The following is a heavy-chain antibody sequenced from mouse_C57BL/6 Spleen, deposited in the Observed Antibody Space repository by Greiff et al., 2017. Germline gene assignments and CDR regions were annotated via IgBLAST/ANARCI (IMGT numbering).Heavy chain of an antibody. V-gene: IGHV1-53*01. CDR1: GYTFTSYW. J-gene: IGHJ4*01. D-gene: IGHD1-1*01. Sequence: QVQLQQPGTELVKPGASVKLSCKASGYTFTSYWMHWVKQRPGQGLEWIGNINPSNGGTNYNEKFKSKATLTVDKSSSTAYMQLSSLTSEDSAVYYCAGEPYYYGSSYYAMDYWGQGTSVTVSA. CDR3: AGEPYYYGSSYYAMDY. CDR2: INPSNGGT.